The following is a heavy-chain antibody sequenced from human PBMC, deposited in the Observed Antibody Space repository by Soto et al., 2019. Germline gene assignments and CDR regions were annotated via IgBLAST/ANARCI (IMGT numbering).Heavy chain of an antibody. CDR2: INPNSGGT. Sequence: ASVKVSCKASGYTFTGYYMHWVRQAPGQGLEWMGWINPNSGGTNYARKFQGWVTMTRDTSISTAYMELSRLRSDDTAVYYCAREVYYDSSGYYNWFDPWGQGTLVTVSS. J-gene: IGHJ5*02. D-gene: IGHD3-22*01. CDR1: GYTFTGYY. V-gene: IGHV1-2*04. CDR3: AREVYYDSSGYYNWFDP.